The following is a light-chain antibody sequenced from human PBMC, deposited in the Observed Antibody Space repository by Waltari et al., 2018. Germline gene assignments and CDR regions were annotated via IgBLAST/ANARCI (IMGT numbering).Light chain of an antibody. J-gene: IGLJ3*02. Sequence: QSALTQPASVSWSPGQSITISCTGTSSDVGGYNYVSWYQQHPGKAPKLMIYDVSKRPSGVSNRFSGSKSGNTASLTISGLQAEDEADYYCSSYTSSSTLWVFGGGTKLTVL. CDR3: SSYTSSSTLWV. CDR2: DVS. V-gene: IGLV2-14*01. CDR1: SSDVGGYNY.